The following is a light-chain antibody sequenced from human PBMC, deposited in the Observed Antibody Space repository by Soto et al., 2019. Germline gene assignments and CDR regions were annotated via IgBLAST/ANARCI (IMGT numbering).Light chain of an antibody. J-gene: IGLJ2*01. CDR1: GSSIGTNT. CDR2: GNN. V-gene: IGLV1-44*01. CDR3: VAWDGSLNNVL. Sequence: QSVLTQPPSASRTPGQRVTIYASGSGSSIGTNTVNWYRQLPGTAPKLLIYGNNQRPSGVPDRFSGSKSGTSASLAISGLQSEDEAEYYCVAWDGSLNNVLFGGGTKLTVL.